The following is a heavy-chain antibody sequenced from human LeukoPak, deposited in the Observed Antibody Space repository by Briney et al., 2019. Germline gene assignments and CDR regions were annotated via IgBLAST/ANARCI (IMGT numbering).Heavy chain of an antibody. J-gene: IGHJ4*02. Sequence: SETLSLTCAVYGGSFSGYYWSWIRQPPGKGLEWIGEINHSGSTNYNPSLKSRVTISVDTSKNQSSLKLSSVTAADTAVYYCARHLARSVAGILDYWGQGTLVTVSS. CDR1: GGSFSGYY. CDR2: INHSGST. D-gene: IGHD6-19*01. V-gene: IGHV4-34*01. CDR3: ARHLARSVAGILDY.